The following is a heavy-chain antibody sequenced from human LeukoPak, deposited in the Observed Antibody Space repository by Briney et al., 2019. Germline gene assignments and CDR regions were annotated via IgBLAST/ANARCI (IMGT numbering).Heavy chain of an antibody. Sequence: SETLSLTCTVSSGSLSSFYWNWIRQPAGKGLEWVGRIYPSGSTDYNASLKSRVTMSVDTSMKQFSLKLNSVTAADTAVYYCARSSGHDFDYWGQGILVTVSS. J-gene: IGHJ4*02. CDR2: IYPSGST. D-gene: IGHD5-12*01. V-gene: IGHV4-4*07. CDR3: ARSSGHDFDY. CDR1: SGSLSSFY.